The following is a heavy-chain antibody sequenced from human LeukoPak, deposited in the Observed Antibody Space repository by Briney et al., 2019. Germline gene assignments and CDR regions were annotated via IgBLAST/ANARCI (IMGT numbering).Heavy chain of an antibody. CDR1: GFTVSSNY. J-gene: IGHJ4*02. CDR3: ARDLAY. V-gene: IGHV3-53*01. CDR2: IYSGGNT. Sequence: GGSLRLSCAASGFTVSSNYMTWVRQAPGKGLEWVSVIYSGGNTYYADSVKGRFTISRDNSKNTLYLQMNSLRVEDTAVYYCARDLAYWGQGTLVTVSS.